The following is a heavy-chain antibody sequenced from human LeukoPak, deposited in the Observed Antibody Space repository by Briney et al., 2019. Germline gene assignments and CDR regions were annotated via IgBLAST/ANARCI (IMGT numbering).Heavy chain of an antibody. Sequence: GGSLRLSCAASGFTFSSYAMSWVRQAPGKGLEWVSAISGIGGSTYYADSVKGRFTISRDNSQNTLYLQMNSLRAEDPAVYYCVKGRISEDGLDFWGQGTLVTVSS. CDR2: ISGIGGST. D-gene: IGHD6-13*01. CDR3: VKGRISEDGLDF. CDR1: GFTFSSYA. V-gene: IGHV3-23*01. J-gene: IGHJ4*02.